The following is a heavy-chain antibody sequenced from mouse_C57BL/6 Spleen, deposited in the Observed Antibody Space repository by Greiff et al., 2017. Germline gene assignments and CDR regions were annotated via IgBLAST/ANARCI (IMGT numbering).Heavy chain of an antibody. J-gene: IGHJ1*03. D-gene: IGHD1-1*01. V-gene: IGHV1-72*01. Sequence: QVQLQQPGAELVKPGASVKLSCKASGYTFTSYWMHWVKQRPGRGLEWIGRIDPNSGGTKYNEKFKSKATLTVDKPSSTAYMQLSSLTSEDSAVYYCARGITTVVAPYWYFDVWGTGTTVTVSS. CDR3: ARGITTVVAPYWYFDV. CDR1: GYTFTSYW. CDR2: IDPNSGGT.